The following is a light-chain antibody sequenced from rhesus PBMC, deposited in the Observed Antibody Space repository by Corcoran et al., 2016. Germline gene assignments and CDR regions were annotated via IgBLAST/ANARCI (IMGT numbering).Light chain of an antibody. CDR2: KAS. CDR3: LRSTVWPSS. Sequence: DIQMTQSPSSLPVSVGDTVTITCRASQSSRLRQDWYQQIPGKAPKVLIYKASSLQSGVPSRCSGSGSGTDFTLTLSRLQPADFGTDYCLRSTVWPSSFVQVTKVAV. J-gene: IGKJ2*01. CDR1: QSSRLR. V-gene: IGKV1-22*01.